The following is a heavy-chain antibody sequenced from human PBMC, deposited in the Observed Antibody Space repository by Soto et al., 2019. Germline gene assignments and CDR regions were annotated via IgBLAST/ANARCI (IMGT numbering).Heavy chain of an antibody. CDR1: VGSFSGYY. CDR3: ARVLWMAVAGSRGFDY. D-gene: IGHD6-19*01. CDR2: INHSGST. Sequence: SETLSLTCSVYVGSFSGYYWSWSRQPPGKGLEWIGEINHSGSTNYNPSLKSRVTISVDTSKNQFSLKLSSVTAADTAVYYCARVLWMAVAGSRGFDYWGQGTLVTVSS. V-gene: IGHV4-34*01. J-gene: IGHJ4*02.